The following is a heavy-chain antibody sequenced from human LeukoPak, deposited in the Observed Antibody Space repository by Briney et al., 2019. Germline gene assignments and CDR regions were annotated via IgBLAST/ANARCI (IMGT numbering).Heavy chain of an antibody. Sequence: PGRSLRLSCAASGFTFSSYGMHWVRQAPGKGLEWVAVISYDGSNRYYADSVKGRFTISRDNSKNTLYLQMNSLRAEDTAVYYCAKKSPDYNWFDPWGQGTLVTVSS. V-gene: IGHV3-30*18. J-gene: IGHJ5*02. CDR1: GFTFSSYG. D-gene: IGHD4/OR15-4a*01. CDR3: AKKSPDYNWFDP. CDR2: ISYDGSNR.